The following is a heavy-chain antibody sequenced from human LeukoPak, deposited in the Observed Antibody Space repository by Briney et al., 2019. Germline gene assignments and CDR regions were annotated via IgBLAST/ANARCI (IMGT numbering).Heavy chain of an antibody. CDR3: ARGGGYKSPYSI. J-gene: IGHJ4*02. D-gene: IGHD5-24*01. V-gene: IGHV4-59*01. CDR2: IYYSGST. Sequence: EXXSLTCTVSGGSTSSYYWSWIRQPPGKELEGIGYIYYSGSTNYNPSLKSRVTMSVDTSKNQFSLKLSSVTAADTAVYYCARGGGYKSPYSIWGQGTLVTVSS. CDR1: GGSTSSYY.